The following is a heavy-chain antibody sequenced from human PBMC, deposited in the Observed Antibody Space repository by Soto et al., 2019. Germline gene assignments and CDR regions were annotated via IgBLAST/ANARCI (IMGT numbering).Heavy chain of an antibody. CDR1: GFTFSSYG. D-gene: IGHD3-10*01. V-gene: IGHV3-30*18. Sequence: GGSLRLSCAASGFTFSSYGMHWVRQAPGKGLEWVAVISYDGSNKYYADSVKGRFTISRDNSKNTLYLQMNSLRAEDTAVYYCAKVTRHGSGSYYNFYYYYYMDVWGKGTTVTVSS. J-gene: IGHJ6*03. CDR2: ISYDGSNK. CDR3: AKVTRHGSGSYYNFYYYYYMDV.